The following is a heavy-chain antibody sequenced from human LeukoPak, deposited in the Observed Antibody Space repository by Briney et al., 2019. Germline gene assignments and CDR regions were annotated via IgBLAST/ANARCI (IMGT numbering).Heavy chain of an antibody. Sequence: GASVKVSCKVSGYTLTELSMHWVRQAPGKGLEWMGGFDPEDGETIYAQKFQGRVTMTEDTSTDTAYMELSSLRSEDTAVYYCATGLGSWRGYGSGSYRNWFDPWGQGTLVTVSS. CDR1: GYTLTELS. CDR2: FDPEDGET. CDR3: ATGLGSWRGYGSGSYRNWFDP. D-gene: IGHD3-10*01. V-gene: IGHV1-24*01. J-gene: IGHJ5*02.